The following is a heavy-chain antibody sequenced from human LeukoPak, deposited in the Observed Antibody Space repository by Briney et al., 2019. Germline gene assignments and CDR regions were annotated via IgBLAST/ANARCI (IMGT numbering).Heavy chain of an antibody. J-gene: IGHJ3*02. CDR3: ARDGYYDSSGPDAFDI. D-gene: IGHD3-22*01. V-gene: IGHV4-39*07. CDR2: IYYSGST. CDR1: GGSISSSSYY. Sequence: AETLSLTCTVSGGSISSSSYYWGWIRQPPGKGLEWIGSIYYSGSTYYNPSLKSRVTISVDTSKNQFSLKLSSVTAADTAVYYCARDGYYDSSGPDAFDIWGQGTMVTVSS.